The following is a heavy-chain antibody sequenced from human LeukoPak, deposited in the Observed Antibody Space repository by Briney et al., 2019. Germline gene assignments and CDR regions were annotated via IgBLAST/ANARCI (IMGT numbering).Heavy chain of an antibody. J-gene: IGHJ4*02. CDR3: VRDTLGEGEDANYAVYYFDY. V-gene: IGHV3-7*01. D-gene: IGHD4/OR15-4a*01. CDR1: GFRFNTYW. Sequence: GGSLRLSCAASGFRFNTYWMSWVRQAPGKGLEWVANIKQDGNEKYYADSVKGRFTISRDNGKNSLDLQMNSLRADDTAVYYCVRDTLGEGEDANYAVYYFDYWGQGTVVTVS. CDR2: IKQDGNEK.